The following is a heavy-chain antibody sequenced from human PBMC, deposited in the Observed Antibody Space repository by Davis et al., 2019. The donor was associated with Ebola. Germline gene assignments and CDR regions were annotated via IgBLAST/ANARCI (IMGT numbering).Heavy chain of an antibody. Sequence: PGGSLRLSCAASGFTFSSYWMSWVRQAPGKGLEWVGFIRSKAYGGTTEYAASVKGRFTISRDDSKSIAYLQMNSLKTEDTAVYYCTRASSSTSFDNWFDPWGQGTLVTVSS. CDR1: GFTFSSYW. J-gene: IGHJ5*02. CDR3: TRASSSTSFDNWFDP. D-gene: IGHD2-2*01. V-gene: IGHV3-49*04. CDR2: IRSKAYGGTT.